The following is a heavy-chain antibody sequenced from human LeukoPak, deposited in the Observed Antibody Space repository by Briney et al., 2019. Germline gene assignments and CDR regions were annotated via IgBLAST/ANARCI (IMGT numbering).Heavy chain of an antibody. D-gene: IGHD5-18*01. CDR2: MNPNSGNT. V-gene: IGHV1-8*03. CDR1: GYTFTSYD. Sequence: GASVKVSCKASGYTFTSYDINWVRQATGQGLEWMGWMNPNSGNTGYAQKFQGRVTITRNTSISTAYMELSSLRSEDTAVYYCARRYSYGYGIDYWGQGTLVTVSS. J-gene: IGHJ4*02. CDR3: ARRYSYGYGIDY.